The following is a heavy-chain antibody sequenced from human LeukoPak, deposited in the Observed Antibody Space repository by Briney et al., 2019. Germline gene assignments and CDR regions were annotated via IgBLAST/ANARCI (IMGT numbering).Heavy chain of an antibody. CDR1: GGSISSSNW. Sequence: SETLSLTCAVSGGSISSSNWWSWVRPPPGKGLEWIGEIYHSGSTNYNPSLKSRVTISVDKSKNQFSLKLSSVTAADTAVYYCARRDISSSWYGDYFDYWGQGTLVTVS. J-gene: IGHJ4*02. V-gene: IGHV4-4*02. D-gene: IGHD6-13*01. CDR3: ARRDISSSWYGDYFDY. CDR2: IYHSGST.